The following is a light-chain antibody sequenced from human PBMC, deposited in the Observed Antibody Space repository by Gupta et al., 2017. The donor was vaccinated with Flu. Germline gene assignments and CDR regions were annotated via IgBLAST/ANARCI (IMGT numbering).Light chain of an antibody. Sequence: QSALTQPPSASGSPGQSVTISCTGTSSDVGGYNYVSWYQQHPGKAPKLVIYDVSERPSGVPDRFSGSKSGNTASLTVXGXQAEDEXDYFCSSYAGDTNHVVFGGGTKLAVL. CDR1: SSDVGGYNY. CDR3: SSYAGDTNHVV. CDR2: DVS. J-gene: IGLJ2*01. V-gene: IGLV2-8*01.